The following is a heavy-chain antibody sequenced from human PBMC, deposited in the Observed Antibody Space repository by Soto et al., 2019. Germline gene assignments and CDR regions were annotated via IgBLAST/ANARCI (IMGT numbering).Heavy chain of an antibody. CDR1: GGSISSCGYY. CDR2: IYYSGST. D-gene: IGHD5-18*01. J-gene: IGHJ5*02. Sequence: SETLSLTCTVSGGSISSCGYYWSWIRQHPGKGLEWIGYIYYSGSTYYNPSLKSRVTISVDTSKNQFSLKLSSVTAADTAVYYCARAPRGYGYTLGLRPNWFDPWGQGTLVTVSS. CDR3: ARAPRGYGYTLGLRPNWFDP. V-gene: IGHV4-31*03.